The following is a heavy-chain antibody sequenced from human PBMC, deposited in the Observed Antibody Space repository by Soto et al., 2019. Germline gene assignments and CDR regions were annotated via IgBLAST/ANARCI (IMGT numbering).Heavy chain of an antibody. Sequence: QVQLQQWGAGLLKPSETLSLTCAVYGGSFSGYYWSWIRQPPGKGLEWIGEINHSGSTNYNPSLKSRVTISGNTPKDQVPLKPGRVTGGETAGYYRAGGPGITGTPGGNWVRPRGQGTLVTVSS. J-gene: IGHJ5*02. CDR3: AGGPGITGTPGGNWVRP. D-gene: IGHD7-27*01. V-gene: IGHV4-34*01. CDR1: GGSFSGYY. CDR2: INHSGST.